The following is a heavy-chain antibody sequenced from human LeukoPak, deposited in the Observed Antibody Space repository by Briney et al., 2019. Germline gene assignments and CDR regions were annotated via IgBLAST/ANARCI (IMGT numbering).Heavy chain of an antibody. CDR2: ISSSSSYI. V-gene: IGHV3-21*01. J-gene: IGHJ4*02. Sequence: GGSLRLTCAASGFTFSSYSMNWVRQAPGKGLEWVSSISSSSSYIYYADSVKGRFTISRDNAKNSLYLQMNSLRAEDTAVYYCARDGRDSGWYVRGLFDYWGQGTLVTVSS. CDR3: ARDGRDSGWYVRGLFDY. D-gene: IGHD6-19*01. CDR1: GFTFSSYS.